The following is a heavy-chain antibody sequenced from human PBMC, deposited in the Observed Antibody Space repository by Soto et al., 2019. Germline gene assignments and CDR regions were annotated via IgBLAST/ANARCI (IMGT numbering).Heavy chain of an antibody. CDR3: ARVYCGGDCYSGTPDTYFDY. J-gene: IGHJ4*02. D-gene: IGHD2-21*02. CDR1: GGSISSYY. V-gene: IGHV4-59*01. Sequence: SETLSLTCTVSGGSISSYYWSWIRQPPGKGLEWIGYIYYSGSTNYNPSLKSRVTISVDTSKNQFSLKLSSVTAADTAVYYRARVYCGGDCYSGTPDTYFDYWGQGTLVTVSS. CDR2: IYYSGST.